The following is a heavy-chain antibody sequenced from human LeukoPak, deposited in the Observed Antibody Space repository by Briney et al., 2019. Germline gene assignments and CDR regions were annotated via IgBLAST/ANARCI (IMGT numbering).Heavy chain of an antibody. Sequence: PGXSLRLSCAASGFTFSSYSMNWVRQAPGKGLEWVSSISSSSSYIYYADSVKGRFTISRDNAKNSLYLQMNSLRAEDTAVYYCARVISRTTVVTPDAFDIWGQGTMVTVSS. CDR1: GFTFSSYS. V-gene: IGHV3-21*01. CDR2: ISSSSSYI. J-gene: IGHJ3*02. D-gene: IGHD4-23*01. CDR3: ARVISRTTVVTPDAFDI.